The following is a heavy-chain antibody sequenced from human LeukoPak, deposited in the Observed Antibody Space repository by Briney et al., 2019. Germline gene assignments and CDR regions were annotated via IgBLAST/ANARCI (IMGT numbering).Heavy chain of an antibody. Sequence: SETLSLTCTVSGGSISSSSYYWGWIRQPPGKGLEWIGSIYYSGSTYYNPSLKSRVTISVDTSKNQFSLKLSSVTAADTAVYYCARGRGVVTAIFSDFDYWGQGTLVTVSS. V-gene: IGHV4-39*07. CDR2: IYYSGST. CDR3: ARGRGVVTAIFSDFDY. D-gene: IGHD2-21*02. J-gene: IGHJ4*02. CDR1: GGSISSSSYY.